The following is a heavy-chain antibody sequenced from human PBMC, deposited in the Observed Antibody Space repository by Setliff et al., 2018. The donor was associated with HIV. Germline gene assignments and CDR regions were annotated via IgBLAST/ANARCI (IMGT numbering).Heavy chain of an antibody. J-gene: IGHJ4*02. Sequence: ASVKVSCKASGYTFNTYVMSWVRQAPGQGLEWMGWISGYSGYTDYAQNLQGRVTMTTDTSTSTVYMELSSLRSEDTAVYYRAGSTSFDPTFDYWGQGTLVTVSS. CDR2: ISGYSGYT. V-gene: IGHV1-18*01. CDR1: GYTFNTYV. CDR3: AGSTSFDPTFDY. D-gene: IGHD3-9*01.